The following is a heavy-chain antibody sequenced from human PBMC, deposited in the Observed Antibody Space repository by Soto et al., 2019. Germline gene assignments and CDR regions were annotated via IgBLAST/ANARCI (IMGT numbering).Heavy chain of an antibody. J-gene: IGHJ4*02. V-gene: IGHV1-69*13. Sequence: SVKVSCKASGGTFSSYAISWVRQAPGQGLEWMGGIIPIFGTANYAQKFQGRVTITADESTSTAYMELSSLRSEDTAVYYCAMVITYYDSCTGFDYWRQGTLVTVSA. CDR1: GGTFSSYA. CDR2: IIPIFGTA. CDR3: AMVITYYDSCTGFDY. D-gene: IGHD3-3*01.